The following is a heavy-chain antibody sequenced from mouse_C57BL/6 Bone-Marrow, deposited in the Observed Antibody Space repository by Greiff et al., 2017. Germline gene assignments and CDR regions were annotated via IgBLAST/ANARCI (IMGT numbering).Heavy chain of an antibody. V-gene: IGHV1-69*01. D-gene: IGHD1-1*01. J-gene: IGHJ1*03. CDR1: GYTFTSYW. CDR2: IDPSDSYT. CDR3: ALYYYVSSCRYFDV. Sequence: VQLQQPGAELVMPGASVKLSCKASGYTFTSYWMHWVKQRPGQGLEWIGEIDPSDSYTNYNQKFKGKSTLTVDKSSSTAYMQLSSLPSEDSAVYYCALYYYVSSCRYFDVWGTGTTVTVSS.